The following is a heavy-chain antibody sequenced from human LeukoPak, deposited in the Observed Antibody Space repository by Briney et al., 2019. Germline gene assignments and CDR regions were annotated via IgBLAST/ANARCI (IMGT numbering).Heavy chain of an antibody. CDR3: ASSDYYDSRGYSFDY. CDR2: IHYSGST. D-gene: IGHD3-22*01. CDR1: GGSVSSGSYY. J-gene: IGHJ4*02. Sequence: PSETLSLTCTVSGGSVSSGSYYWSWIRQPPGKGLEWIGYIHYSGSTNYNPSLKSRVTILVDTSKNQFSLKLTSVTAADTAVYSCASSDYYDSRGYSFDYWGQGTLVIASS. V-gene: IGHV4-61*01.